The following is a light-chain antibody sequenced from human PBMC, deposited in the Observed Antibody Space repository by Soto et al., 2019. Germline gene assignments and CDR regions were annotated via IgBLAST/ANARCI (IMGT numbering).Light chain of an antibody. V-gene: IGKV3-11*01. CDR1: QSVSNY. Sequence: EIVLTQSPATLSLSPGERATLSCRASQSVSNYLAWYQQKPGQAPRLLIYDASNRATGIPARFSGSGSGTDFTLTISSLEPDDFASYYCQQYNSYPTFGQGTKVEIK. CDR2: DAS. J-gene: IGKJ1*01. CDR3: QQYNSYPT.